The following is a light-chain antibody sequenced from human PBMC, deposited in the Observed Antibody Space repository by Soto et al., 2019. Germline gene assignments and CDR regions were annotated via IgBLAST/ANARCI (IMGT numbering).Light chain of an antibody. J-gene: IGLJ1*01. CDR1: SSNIGAGYD. CDR3: QSYDSSLNGRV. V-gene: IGLV1-40*01. CDR2: GNS. Sequence: QSVLTQPPSVSGAPGQRVTISCTGSSSNIGAGYDVHWYQQLPGTAPKLLIYGNSNRPSGVPVRFSGSKSGTSASLAITGFQAEDEADYYCQSYDSSLNGRVFGTGTKLTVL.